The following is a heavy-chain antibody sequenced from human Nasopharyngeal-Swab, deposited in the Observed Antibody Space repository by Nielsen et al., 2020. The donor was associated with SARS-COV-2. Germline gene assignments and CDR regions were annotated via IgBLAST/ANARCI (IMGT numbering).Heavy chain of an antibody. Sequence: GESLKISCKGSGYSFTTYWVAWVRQMPGKHMECMGIIYPGDSDTRYSPSFQGQVTFSVDKSISTAYLQWSSLKASDTAIYYCARYPPDYGDSQSALDIRGQGTMVTVSS. J-gene: IGHJ3*02. D-gene: IGHD4-17*01. CDR1: GYSFTTYW. V-gene: IGHV5-51*01. CDR2: IYPGDSDT. CDR3: ARYPPDYGDSQSALDI.